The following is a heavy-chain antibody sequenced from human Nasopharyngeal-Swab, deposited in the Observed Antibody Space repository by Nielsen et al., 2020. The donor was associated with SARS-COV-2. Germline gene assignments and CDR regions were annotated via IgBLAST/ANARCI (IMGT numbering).Heavy chain of an antibody. J-gene: IGHJ4*02. CDR2: INHSGST. V-gene: IGHV4-34*01. CDR1: GGSFSGYY. Sequence: SETLSLTCAVYGGSFSGYYWSWIRLPPGKGLEWIGEINHSGSTNYNPSLKSRVTISVDTSKNQFSLKLSSVTAADTAVYYCARVTPRRNGATFSIDYWGQGTLVTVSS. D-gene: IGHD1-26*01. CDR3: ARVTPRRNGATFSIDY.